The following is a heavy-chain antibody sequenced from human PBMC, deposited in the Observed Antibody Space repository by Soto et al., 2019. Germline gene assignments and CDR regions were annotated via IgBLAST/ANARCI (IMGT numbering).Heavy chain of an antibody. J-gene: IGHJ5*02. V-gene: IGHV1-18*04. CDR2: ISAYNGNT. Sequence: PRPSVKVSCKASGYTFTSYGISWVRQAPGQGLEWMGWISAYNGNTNYAQKLQGRVTMTTDTSTSTAYTELRSLRSDDTAVYYCAIRRVHHYYDSSGYEPWGQGTLVTVSS. CDR1: GYTFTSYG. CDR3: AIRRVHHYYDSSGYEP. D-gene: IGHD3-22*01.